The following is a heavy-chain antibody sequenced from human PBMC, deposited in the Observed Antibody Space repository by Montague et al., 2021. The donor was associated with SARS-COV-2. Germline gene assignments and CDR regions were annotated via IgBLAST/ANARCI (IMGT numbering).Heavy chain of an antibody. CDR3: ARAVVGAKTATIES. CDR2: MHSTGST. J-gene: IGHJ4*02. CDR1: GGSINNYF. Sequence: SETLSLTCSVSGGSINNYFCGWIRQSPGKGLEWVGYMHSTGSTAYNPSLKSRVIISVDTSKTQISLKLSSVSAADTALYYCARAVVGAKTATIESWGQGTLVTVSS. D-gene: IGHD2-15*01. V-gene: IGHV4-59*01.